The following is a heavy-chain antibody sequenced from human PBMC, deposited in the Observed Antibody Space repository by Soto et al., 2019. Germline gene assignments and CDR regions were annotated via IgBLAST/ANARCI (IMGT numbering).Heavy chain of an antibody. CDR1: GFTFSSYA. Sequence: PVGSLRLSCAASGFTFSSYAMSWVRQAPGKGLEWVSAISGSGGSTYYADSVKGRFTISRDNSKNTLYLQMNSLRAEDTAVYYCAKKGYYDSSAPDYWGQGTLVTVSS. J-gene: IGHJ4*02. D-gene: IGHD3-22*01. CDR2: ISGSGGST. CDR3: AKKGYYDSSAPDY. V-gene: IGHV3-23*01.